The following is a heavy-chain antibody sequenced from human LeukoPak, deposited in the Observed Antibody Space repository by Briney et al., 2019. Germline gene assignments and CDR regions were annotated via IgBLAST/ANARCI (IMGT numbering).Heavy chain of an antibody. D-gene: IGHD4-11*01. J-gene: IGHJ4*02. Sequence: PSETLSLTCTISDGSISDFYWSWIRQPAGKGLEWIGRINTSGSTSYNPSLKSRVTISEDTSKNQFSLKLRSVTAADTAVYYCARLQGDYSFGYWGQGTLVTVSS. CDR1: DGSISDFY. V-gene: IGHV4-4*07. CDR2: INTSGST. CDR3: ARLQGDYSFGY.